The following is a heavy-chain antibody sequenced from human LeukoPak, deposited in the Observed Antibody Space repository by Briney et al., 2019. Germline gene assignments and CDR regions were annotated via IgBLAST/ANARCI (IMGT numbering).Heavy chain of an antibody. CDR2: IYYSGST. V-gene: IGHV4-39*02. D-gene: IGHD3-10*01. J-gene: IGHJ4*02. CDR1: GGSISSSSYY. Sequence: SETLPLTCTVSGGSISSSSYYWGWIRQPPGKGLEWIGSIYYSGSTYYNPSLKSRVTISVDTSKNQFSLELSSVTAADTAVYYCAREGVLPLDYWGQGTLVTVSS. CDR3: AREGVLPLDY.